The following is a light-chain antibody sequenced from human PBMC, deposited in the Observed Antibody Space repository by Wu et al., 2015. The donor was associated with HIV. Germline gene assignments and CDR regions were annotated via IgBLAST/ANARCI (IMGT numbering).Light chain of an antibody. CDR3: QQYTSYSAWT. CDR2: WAS. CDR1: ESLSDR. J-gene: IGKJ1*01. V-gene: IGKV1-5*03. Sequence: DIQMTQSPSTLSASVGERVTITCRASESLSDRLAWYQQKPGKAPQLLIYWASTLETGAPSRFIGSGSETEFNLTFTSLQPDDFATYYCQQYTSYSAWTFGLGTKVEIK.